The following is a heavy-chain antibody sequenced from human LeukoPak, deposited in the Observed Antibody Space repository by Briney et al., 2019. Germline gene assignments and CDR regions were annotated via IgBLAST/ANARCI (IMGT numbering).Heavy chain of an antibody. Sequence: PGGSLRLSCAASGFTFSSYWMHWVRQAPGKGLVWVPRLKFDGTITQYADSVKGRFTVSRDNAKNTLYLQMDSLRAEDTAVYYCAGQANNWFDPWGQGTLVTVSS. J-gene: IGHJ5*02. V-gene: IGHV3-74*03. CDR3: AGQANNWFDP. CDR1: GFTFSSYW. CDR2: LKFDGTIT.